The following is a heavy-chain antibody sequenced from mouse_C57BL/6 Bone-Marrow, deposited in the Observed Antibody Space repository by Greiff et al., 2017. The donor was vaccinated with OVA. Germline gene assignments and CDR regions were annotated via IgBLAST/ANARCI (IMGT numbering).Heavy chain of an antibody. D-gene: IGHD4-1*01. Sequence: EVKLVESGGGLVQPGASLRLSCAASGFTFTDYYMSWVRQPPGKAPEWLALLRNKANGYTTEYTASVQGRFTISRDNSQNILYLQITTLRAEDSATYYCVKAVNWDENAMDYWGQGTSVTVSS. J-gene: IGHJ4*01. CDR2: LRNKANGYTT. V-gene: IGHV7-4*01. CDR3: VKAVNWDENAMDY. CDR1: GFTFTDYY.